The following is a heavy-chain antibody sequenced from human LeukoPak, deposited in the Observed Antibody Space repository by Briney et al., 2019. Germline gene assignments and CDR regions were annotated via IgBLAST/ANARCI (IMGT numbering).Heavy chain of an antibody. Sequence: GGSLRLSCAASGFTFSSYWMHWVRQAPGKGLVWVSRINSDGSSTSYADSVRGRFTISRDNAKNTLYLQMNSLRAEDTAVYYCARIRYSYGYRWVDYWRQGTLVTVSS. CDR3: ARIRYSYGYRWVDY. CDR2: INSDGSST. D-gene: IGHD5-18*01. J-gene: IGHJ4*02. CDR1: GFTFSSYW. V-gene: IGHV3-74*01.